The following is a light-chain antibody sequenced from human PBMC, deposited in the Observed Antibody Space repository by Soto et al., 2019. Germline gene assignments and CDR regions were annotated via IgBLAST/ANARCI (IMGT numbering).Light chain of an antibody. CDR3: QQCGSSPPWT. V-gene: IGKV3-20*01. J-gene: IGKJ1*01. CDR2: GAS. CDR1: QSVSSSY. Sequence: EIVLTQSPVTLSLSPGGRGTLCFRASQSVSSSYLAWYQQKPGQAPRLLIYGASSRATGIPDRFSGSVSGTGFTLTISRLEPEDFAVYYCQQCGSSPPWTFGQGTKVDI.